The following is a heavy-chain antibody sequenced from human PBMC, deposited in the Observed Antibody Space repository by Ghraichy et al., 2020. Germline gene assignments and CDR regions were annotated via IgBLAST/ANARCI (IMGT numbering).Heavy chain of an antibody. Sequence: GGSLRLSCAASGFTFSTYNMNWVRQAPGKGLEWVSSISSAGTYIYYADSVKGRFTISRDNAKNSLYLQMNSLSAEDTAVYYCARDRGSGWLVAEYFQHWGQGTLVTVSS. CDR1: GFTFSTYN. CDR2: ISSAGTYI. J-gene: IGHJ1*01. CDR3: ARDRGSGWLVAEYFQH. D-gene: IGHD6-19*01. V-gene: IGHV3-21*01.